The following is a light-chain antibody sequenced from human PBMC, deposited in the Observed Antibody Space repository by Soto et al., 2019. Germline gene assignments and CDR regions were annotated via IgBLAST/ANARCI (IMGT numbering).Light chain of an antibody. Sequence: NFMLTQPHSVSASPGKTVTISCTRSSGSIAVNYVQWYQQRPGSSPTIVIYEDKQRPSGVPDRFSGSIDSSSNSASLTISGLQTEDEADYYCQSYDNNKRVFGGGTKLTVL. CDR1: SGSIAVNY. V-gene: IGLV6-57*01. CDR3: QSYDNNKRV. J-gene: IGLJ3*02. CDR2: EDK.